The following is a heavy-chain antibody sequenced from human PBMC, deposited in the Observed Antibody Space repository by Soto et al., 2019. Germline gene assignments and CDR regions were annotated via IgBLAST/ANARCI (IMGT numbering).Heavy chain of an antibody. V-gene: IGHV1-3*05. CDR3: ARERWASGSRWFDP. J-gene: IGHJ5*02. D-gene: IGHD6-19*01. Sequence: QVQLVQSGAEEKKPGASVKVSCKVSGYTFISYSMHWVRQAPGQRLEWMGWINVGNGSTKYSQKIQGRVTITIDTSASTGYMELSSLRSEDTAVYYCARERWASGSRWFDPWGQGTLVTVSS. CDR1: GYTFISYS. CDR2: INVGNGST.